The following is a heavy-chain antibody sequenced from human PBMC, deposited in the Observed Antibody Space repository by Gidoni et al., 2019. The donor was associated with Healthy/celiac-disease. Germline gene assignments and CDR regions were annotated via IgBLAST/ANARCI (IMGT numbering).Heavy chain of an antibody. CDR1: GGSISSGGYS. CDR3: ARGGYGDYEVGFDY. CDR2: TYHSGST. V-gene: IGHV4-30-2*01. D-gene: IGHD4-17*01. J-gene: IGHJ4*02. Sequence: QPQLQESGSGLVKPSQTLSPTAAVSGGSISSGGYSCSWIRQPPGKGLEWIGYTYHSGSTYYNPSLKSRVTISVDRSKNQFSLKLSSVTAADTAVYYCARGGYGDYEVGFDYWGQGTLVTVSS.